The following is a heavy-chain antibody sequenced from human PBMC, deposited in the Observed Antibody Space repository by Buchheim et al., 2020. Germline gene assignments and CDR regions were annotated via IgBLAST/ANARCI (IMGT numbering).Heavy chain of an antibody. J-gene: IGHJ3*02. CDR3: AKLWSSGYYLAGAFDI. D-gene: IGHD3-22*01. Sequence: QVQLVESGGGVVQPGRSLRLSCAASGFTFSSYGMHWVRQAPGKGLEWVAVISYDGSNKYYADSVKGRFTISRDNSKKTLYLQMNSLRAEDTAVYYCAKLWSSGYYLAGAFDIWGQGT. V-gene: IGHV3-30*18. CDR1: GFTFSSYG. CDR2: ISYDGSNK.